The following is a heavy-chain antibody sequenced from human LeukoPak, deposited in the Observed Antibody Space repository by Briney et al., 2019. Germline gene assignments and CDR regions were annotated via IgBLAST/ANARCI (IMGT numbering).Heavy chain of an antibody. CDR1: GGSFSNFG. V-gene: IGHV1-69*06. CDR3: ARVARHDYTYYPGGNYFDY. CDR2: ILAVSNTV. J-gene: IGHJ4*01. D-gene: IGHD4-11*01. Sequence: SVKVSCKASGGSFSNFGISWVRQAPGQGLEWMGGILAVSNTVNNAQNFQGRVTFTADKSTGTAYMELSSLRSEDTAVYYCARVARHDYTYYPGGNYFDYWGHGTLVTVSS.